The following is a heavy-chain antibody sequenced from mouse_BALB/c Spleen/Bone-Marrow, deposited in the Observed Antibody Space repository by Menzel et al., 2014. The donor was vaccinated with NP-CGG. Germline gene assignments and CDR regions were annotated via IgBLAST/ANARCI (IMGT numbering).Heavy chain of an antibody. CDR3: ARSYYGYDRGYYFDY. V-gene: IGHV2-9*02. D-gene: IGHD2-2*01. J-gene: IGHJ2*01. CDR2: IWAGGST. Sequence: VKLMESGPDLVSPSQSLSITCTVSGFSLTGFGIHWVRQPPGKGLEWLGVIWAGGSTNYNSALMSRLSISKDNSKSQVFLKMNSLQTDDTAMYYCARSYYGYDRGYYFDYWGQGTTLTVSS. CDR1: GFSLTGFG.